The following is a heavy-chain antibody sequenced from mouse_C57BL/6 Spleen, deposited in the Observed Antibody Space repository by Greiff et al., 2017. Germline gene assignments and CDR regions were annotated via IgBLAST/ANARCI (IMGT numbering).Heavy chain of an antibody. Sequence: DVKLQESGPGLVKPSQSLSLTCSVTGYSITSGYYWNWIRQFPGNKLEWMGYISYDGSNNYNPSLKNRISITRDTSKNQFFLKLNSVTTEDTATYYCARVRENYYAMDYWGQGTSVTVSS. J-gene: IGHJ4*01. CDR2: ISYDGSN. V-gene: IGHV3-6*01. CDR3: ARVRENYYAMDY. CDR1: GYSITSGYY.